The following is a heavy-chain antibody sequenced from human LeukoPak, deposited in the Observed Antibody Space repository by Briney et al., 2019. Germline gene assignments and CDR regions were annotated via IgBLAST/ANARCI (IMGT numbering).Heavy chain of an antibody. CDR1: GFIFSDYY. CDR2: VSDGGSTK. Sequence: GGSLRLSCAASGFIFSDYYMSWIRQAPGKGLEWISYVSDGGSTKYYADSVKGRFTISRDNDKNSLLLQMDSLRVEDPAIYYCARETGSTWNAPIDYWGQGILVTVSS. D-gene: IGHD6-13*01. V-gene: IGHV3-11*01. J-gene: IGHJ4*02. CDR3: ARETGSTWNAPIDY.